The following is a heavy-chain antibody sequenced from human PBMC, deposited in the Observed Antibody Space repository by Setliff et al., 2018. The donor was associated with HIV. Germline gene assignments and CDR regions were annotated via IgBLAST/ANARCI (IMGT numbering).Heavy chain of an antibody. V-gene: IGHV7-4-1*02. J-gene: IGHJ4*02. CDR3: ARVGSYWSTFDY. Sequence: ASVKVSCKASGYTLTTFGISWVRQVPGQGIEWMGWINTETGNPMYAQGFKGRFVFSLDTSVSTAYLQISTLKTEDTAIYYCARVGSYWSTFDYWGQGALVTVSS. CDR1: GYTLTTFG. D-gene: IGHD1-26*01. CDR2: INTETGNP.